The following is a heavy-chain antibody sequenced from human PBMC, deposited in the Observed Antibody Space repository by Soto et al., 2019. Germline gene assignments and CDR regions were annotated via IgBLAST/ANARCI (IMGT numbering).Heavy chain of an antibody. D-gene: IGHD6-13*01. CDR3: AREGQELRD. J-gene: IGHJ4*01. V-gene: IGHV4-4*02. Sequence: QVQLQESGPGLVKPSGTLSLTCAVSGASISSTNWWSWVRQFPGKGLEWIGEIFHDGRTNYNPSLNSRVTISVDKSKNHFSLELTSVTAADTASYYCAREGQELRDWGHGTLVTVSS. CDR1: GASISSTNW. CDR2: IFHDGRT.